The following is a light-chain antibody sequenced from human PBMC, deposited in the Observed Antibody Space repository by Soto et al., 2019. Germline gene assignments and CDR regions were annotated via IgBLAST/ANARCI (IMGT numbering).Light chain of an antibody. V-gene: IGKV3-20*01. CDR3: QQYESSPLT. J-gene: IGKJ4*01. Sequence: EIVLTQSPDTLSLSXXXXATLSCRASQSVSSALLAWYQQKPGQAPRLLIYRASTRATGIPDRFTGSGSGTDFTLTISRLEPEDFAVYYCQQYESSPLTFGGGTKVEIK. CDR2: RAS. CDR1: QSVSSAL.